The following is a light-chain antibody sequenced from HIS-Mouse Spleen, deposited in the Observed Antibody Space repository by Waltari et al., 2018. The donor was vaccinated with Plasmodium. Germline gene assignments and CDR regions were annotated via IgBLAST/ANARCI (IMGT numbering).Light chain of an antibody. V-gene: IGLV3-19*01. CDR1: SLRSYY. J-gene: IGLJ2*01. Sequence: SSELTQDPAVSVALRQTVRITCKGDSLRSYYASWYQQKPGQAPVLVIYGKNNRPSGIPDRSSGSSSGNTASLTITGAQAEDEADYYCNSRDSSGNHLGVVFGGGTKLTVL. CDR2: GKN. CDR3: NSRDSSGNHLGVV.